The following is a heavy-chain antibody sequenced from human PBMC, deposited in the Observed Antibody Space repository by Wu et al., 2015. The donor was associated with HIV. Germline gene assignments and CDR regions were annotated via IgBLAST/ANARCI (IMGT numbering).Heavy chain of an antibody. V-gene: IGHV1-69*13. CDR3: ARVAYCGGDCYTTLGAFDI. D-gene: IGHD2-21*02. Sequence: QVQLVQSGREVKKPGSSVKVSCKASGGTFSSYAISWVRQAPGQGLEWMGRIIPIFGTANYAQKFQGRVTITADESTSTAYMELSSLRSEDTAVYYCARVAYCGGDCYTTLGAFDIWGQGTMVTVSS. J-gene: IGHJ3*02. CDR1: GGTFSSYA. CDR2: IIPIFGTA.